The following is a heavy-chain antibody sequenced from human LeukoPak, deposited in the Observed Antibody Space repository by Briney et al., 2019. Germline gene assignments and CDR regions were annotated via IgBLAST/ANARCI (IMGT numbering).Heavy chain of an antibody. CDR2: IHYSGSA. D-gene: IGHD1-26*01. CDR3: ARHMPWELPPGAYDY. J-gene: IGHJ4*02. Sequence: SETLSLTCTVSGDSINDYYGSWIRQPPGKGLEWIGYIHYSGSANYNPSLRGRVTMSVDTSKNHFSLKLTSVTAADTAVYFCARHMPWELPPGAYDYWGQGSLVTVSS. V-gene: IGHV4-59*01. CDR1: GDSINDYY.